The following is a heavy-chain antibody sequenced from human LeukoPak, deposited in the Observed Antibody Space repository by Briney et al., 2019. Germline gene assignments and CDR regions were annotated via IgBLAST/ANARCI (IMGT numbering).Heavy chain of an antibody. Sequence: PSQTLSLTCAVSGGSISSGGYSWSWIRQPPGKGLEWIGYIYHSGSTYYNPSLKSRVTISVDRSKNQFSLKLSSVTAADTAVYYCARIRSYYYFDYWGQGTLVTVSS. V-gene: IGHV4-30-2*01. CDR2: IYHSGST. J-gene: IGHJ4*02. D-gene: IGHD1-26*01. CDR1: GGSISSGGYS. CDR3: ARIRSYYYFDY.